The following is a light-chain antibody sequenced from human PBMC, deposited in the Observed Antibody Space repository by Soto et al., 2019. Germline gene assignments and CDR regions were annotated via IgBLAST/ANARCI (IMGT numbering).Light chain of an antibody. V-gene: IGLV1-40*01. CDR3: QSYDSRLSGLVV. Sequence: QSVLTQPPSVSGAPGQRVTISCTGSSSNIGAGYDVHWYQQLPGTAPKLLIYGNSNRPSGVPDRFSGSKSGTSASLAITGLQAEDEADYHCQSYDSRLSGLVVFGGGTQLTVL. CDR1: SSNIGAGYD. J-gene: IGLJ2*01. CDR2: GNS.